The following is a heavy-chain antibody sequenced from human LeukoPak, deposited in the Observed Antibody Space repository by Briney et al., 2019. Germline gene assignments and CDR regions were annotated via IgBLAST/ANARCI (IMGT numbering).Heavy chain of an antibody. Sequence: GGSLRLSCAASGFTFSSYSMNWVRQAPGKGLEWVSSISSSSSYIYCADSVKGRFTISRDNAKNSLYLQMNSLRAEDTAVYYCARDIAVAAMFDYWGQGTLVTVSS. CDR2: ISSSSSYI. J-gene: IGHJ4*02. CDR3: ARDIAVAAMFDY. CDR1: GFTFSSYS. V-gene: IGHV3-21*01. D-gene: IGHD6-19*01.